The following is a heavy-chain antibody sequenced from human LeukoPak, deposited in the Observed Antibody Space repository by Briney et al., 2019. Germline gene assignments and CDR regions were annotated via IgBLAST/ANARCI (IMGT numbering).Heavy chain of an antibody. J-gene: IGHJ5*02. CDR1: GGSISSYY. V-gene: IGHV4-59*01. Sequence: SETLSLTCTVSGGSISSYYRSWIRQPPGKGLEWIGHIYYSGSTNYNPSLKSRVTISVDTSKNQFSLKLSSVTAADTAVYYCARCSGGSCGQGWFDPWGQGTLVTVSS. CDR3: ARCSGGSCGQGWFDP. D-gene: IGHD2-15*01. CDR2: IYYSGST.